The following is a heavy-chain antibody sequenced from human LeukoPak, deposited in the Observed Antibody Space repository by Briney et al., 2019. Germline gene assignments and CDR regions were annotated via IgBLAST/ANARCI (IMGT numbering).Heavy chain of an antibody. Sequence: GGSLRLSCAASGFTFSDYYMNWIRQAPGKGLEWVSYISSSGSTIYYADSVKGRFTISRDNAKNSLYLQMNSLRAEDTAVYYCARDPPGIAVAGSPPNYWGQGTLVTVSS. D-gene: IGHD6-19*01. CDR2: ISSSGSTI. CDR1: GFTFSDYY. V-gene: IGHV3-11*04. CDR3: ARDPPGIAVAGSPPNY. J-gene: IGHJ4*02.